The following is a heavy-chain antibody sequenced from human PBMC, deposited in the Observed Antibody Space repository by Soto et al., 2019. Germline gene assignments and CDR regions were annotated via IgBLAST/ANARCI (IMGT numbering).Heavy chain of an antibody. V-gene: IGHV4-61*08. CDR1: GGSLNSGAYY. CDR3: ARVRRIGSRAHLDFYDYVMDV. CDR2: MYFTGTGST. J-gene: IGHJ6*01. Sequence: QMQLQESGPGLVKSSETLSLTCTVSGGSLNSGAYYWSWIRQSPGKGLEWFGYMYFTGTGSTHDSPYLKSRVTISVATSKIQSPLGLTSVTPADTAVYYCARVRRIGSRAHLDFYDYVMDVWGQGTTVTVSS. D-gene: IGHD3-10*01.